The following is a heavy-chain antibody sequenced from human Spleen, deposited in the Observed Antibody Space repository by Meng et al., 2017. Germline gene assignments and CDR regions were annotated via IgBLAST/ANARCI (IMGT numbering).Heavy chain of an antibody. CDR1: GGTFSSYA. V-gene: IGHV1-69*13. D-gene: IGHD3-22*01. CDR2: IIPIFGTA. CDR3: AGSLTYYYDSSGLI. J-gene: IGHJ3*02. Sequence: SVKVSCKASGGTFSSYAISWVRQAPGQGLEWMGGIIPIFGTANYAQKFQGRVTITADESTSTAYMELSSLRSEDTAVYYCAGSLTYYYDSSGLIWGQGTMVTVSS.